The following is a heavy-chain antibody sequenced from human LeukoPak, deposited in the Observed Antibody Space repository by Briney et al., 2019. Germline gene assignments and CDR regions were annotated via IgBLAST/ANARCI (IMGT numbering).Heavy chain of an antibody. V-gene: IGHV3-7*01. Sequence: PGGSLRLSCAASGFIFSSYWMTWVRQAPGKGLEWVANIKQAGSENSYEDSVKGRFTISRDNAKNSLYLQINSLRAEDTAVYYCARDIPYDILTGSVAEGMDVWGQGTTVTVSS. CDR2: IKQAGSEN. D-gene: IGHD3-9*01. CDR1: GFIFSSYW. CDR3: ARDIPYDILTGSVAEGMDV. J-gene: IGHJ6*02.